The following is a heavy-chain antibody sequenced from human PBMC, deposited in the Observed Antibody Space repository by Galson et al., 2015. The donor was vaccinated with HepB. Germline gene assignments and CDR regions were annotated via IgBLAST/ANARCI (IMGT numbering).Heavy chain of an antibody. CDR3: ASGYYDFWSGYSTHDAFDI. V-gene: IGHV3-21*01. CDR2: ISSSSSYI. Sequence: SLRLSCAASGFTFSSYGMHWVRQAPGKGLEWVSSISSSSSYIYYAASVKGRFTISRDNAKNSLYLQLNSLRAEDTAVYYCASGYYDFWSGYSTHDAFDIWGQGTMVTVSS. CDR1: GFTFSSYG. D-gene: IGHD3-3*01. J-gene: IGHJ3*02.